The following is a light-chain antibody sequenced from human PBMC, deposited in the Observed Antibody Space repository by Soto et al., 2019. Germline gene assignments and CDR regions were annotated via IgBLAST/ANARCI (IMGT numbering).Light chain of an antibody. J-gene: IGLJ1*01. V-gene: IGLV1-44*01. CDR3: AAWGDTLNGPNYV. CDR2: GNN. Sequence: QSVLTQPPSASGTPGQRVTISCSGSNSNIGSNPVNWYQQLPGTAPNLLIYGNNQRPSGVPDRFSGSKSGTSASLAISGLQSEDEADYYCAAWGDTLNGPNYVFGTGTQLTVL. CDR1: NSNIGSNP.